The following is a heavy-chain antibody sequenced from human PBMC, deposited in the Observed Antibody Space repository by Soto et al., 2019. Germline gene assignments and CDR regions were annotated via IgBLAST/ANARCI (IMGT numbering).Heavy chain of an antibody. Sequence: GGSLRLSCAASGFTFSSYGMHWVRQAPGKGLEWVAVISYDGSNKYYADSVKGRFTISRDNSKNTLYLQMNSLRAEDTAVYYCAKDYYPLGVLTEVVDYWGLGTLVTVSS. CDR3: AKDYYPLGVLTEVVDY. V-gene: IGHV3-30*18. J-gene: IGHJ4*02. CDR1: GFTFSSYG. D-gene: IGHD3-16*01. CDR2: ISYDGSNK.